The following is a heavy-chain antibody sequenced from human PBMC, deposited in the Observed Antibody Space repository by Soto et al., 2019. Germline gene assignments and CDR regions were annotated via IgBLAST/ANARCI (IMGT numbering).Heavy chain of an antibody. Sequence: GGSLRLSCAASGFSVNSNYMSWVRQAPGKGLEWVSVIYSDGTTYYGDSVKGRFTISRHNSKNTLYLQMNSLRAEDTAVYYCARFLALKGLDYWGQGSLVTVSS. D-gene: IGHD3-3*02. J-gene: IGHJ4*02. CDR3: ARFLALKGLDY. V-gene: IGHV3-53*04. CDR2: IYSDGTT. CDR1: GFSVNSNY.